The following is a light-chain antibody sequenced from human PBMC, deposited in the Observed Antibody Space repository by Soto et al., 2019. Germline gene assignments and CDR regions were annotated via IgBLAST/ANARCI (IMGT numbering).Light chain of an antibody. J-gene: IGKJ1*01. V-gene: IGKV3-20*01. Sequence: EIVLTRSPGTLSLSPGERATLSCRASQSVSSSWLAWYQQKPGQAPRLLIYGASSRATGIPDRFSGSGSGTDFTLTISRLEPEDSAVFYCQQYGSSPWTFGQGTKVEIK. CDR3: QQYGSSPWT. CDR1: QSVSSSW. CDR2: GAS.